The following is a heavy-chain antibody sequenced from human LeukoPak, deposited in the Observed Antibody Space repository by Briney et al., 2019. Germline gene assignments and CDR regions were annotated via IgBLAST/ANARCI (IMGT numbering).Heavy chain of an antibody. CDR2: LSGGGGGT. V-gene: IGHV3-23*01. CDR1: GFTFRSYA. CDR3: AKSDAYDTTYCFDF. Sequence: GGSLRLSCVASGFTFRSYAMNWVRQAPGKGLEWVSTLSGGGGGTYYADSVKGRFTISRDNSKSTLYLQMKSLRAEDTGVYFCAKSDAYDTTYCFDFWGQGTLVTVSS. D-gene: IGHD2-21*01. J-gene: IGHJ4*02.